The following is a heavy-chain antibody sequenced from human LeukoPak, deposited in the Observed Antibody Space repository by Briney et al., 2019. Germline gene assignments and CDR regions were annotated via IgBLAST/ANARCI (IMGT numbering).Heavy chain of an antibody. J-gene: IGHJ4*02. V-gene: IGHV1-69*13. CDR2: IIPIFGTA. Sequence: SVKVSCKASGGTFSSYAISWVRQAPGQGLEWMGGIIPIFGTANYAQKFQGRVTITADESTSTAYMELSSLRSEDTAVYYCAREGDYYDSSGYDYWGQGTLVTVSS. CDR1: GGTFSSYA. CDR3: AREGDYYDSSGYDY. D-gene: IGHD3-22*01.